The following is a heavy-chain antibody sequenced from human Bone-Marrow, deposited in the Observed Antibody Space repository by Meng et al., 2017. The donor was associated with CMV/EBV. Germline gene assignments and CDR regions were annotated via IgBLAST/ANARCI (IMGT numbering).Heavy chain of an antibody. CDR2: INHSGST. Sequence: GSLRLSCAVYGGSFSGYYWSWIRQPPGKGLEWIGEINHSGSTNYNPFLKSRVTISIDTSKDQFSLKLSSVTAADTAVYYCARGRTRKGFDDWGQGTLVTVYS. CDR1: GGSFSGYY. V-gene: IGHV4-34*01. CDR3: ARGRTRKGFDD. D-gene: IGHD1-14*01. J-gene: IGHJ4*02.